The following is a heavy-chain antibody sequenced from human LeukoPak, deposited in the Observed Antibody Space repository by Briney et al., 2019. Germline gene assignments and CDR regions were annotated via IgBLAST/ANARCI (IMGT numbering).Heavy chain of an antibody. V-gene: IGHV4-61*02. D-gene: IGHD6-19*01. Sequence: PSEALSLTCTVSGGSISTDLYYWTWIRQPAGKGLEWIGRIYSNGWTDYNPPLKSRVSISIDTFKNHFSLKMSLATAADTALYYCARGSGWNSFDPWGQGTLVTVSS. CDR1: GGSISTDLYY. CDR2: IYSNGWT. CDR3: ARGSGWNSFDP. J-gene: IGHJ5*02.